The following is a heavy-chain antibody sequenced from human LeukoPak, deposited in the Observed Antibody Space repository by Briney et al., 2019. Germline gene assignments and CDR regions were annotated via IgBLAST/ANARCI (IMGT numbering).Heavy chain of an antibody. CDR3: ARGGAARLHFQN. D-gene: IGHD6-6*01. Sequence: SETLSLTCTVSGGSVSSGSYYWSWIRQPPGKGLEWLGYIYHSGSTSYNPSLKSRLTISVDTSKSQFSLNLSSVTAADTAVYYCARGGAARLHFQNWGQGTLVTVSS. J-gene: IGHJ1*01. CDR2: IYHSGST. V-gene: IGHV4-61*01. CDR1: GGSVSSGSYY.